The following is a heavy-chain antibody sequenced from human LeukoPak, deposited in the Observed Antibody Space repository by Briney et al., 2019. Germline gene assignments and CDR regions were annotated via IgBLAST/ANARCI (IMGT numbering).Heavy chain of an antibody. Sequence: SVKVSCKASGGTFSSYAISWVRQAPGQGLEWMGGIIPIFGTANYAQKFQGRVTITTDESTSTAYMELSSLRSEDTAVYYCAREFRESGYSTGWIFSAPGGQEPRVTVSS. CDR3: AREFRESGYSTGWIFSAP. CDR2: IIPIFGTA. CDR1: GGTFSSYA. D-gene: IGHD6-25*01. V-gene: IGHV1-69*05. J-gene: IGHJ5*02.